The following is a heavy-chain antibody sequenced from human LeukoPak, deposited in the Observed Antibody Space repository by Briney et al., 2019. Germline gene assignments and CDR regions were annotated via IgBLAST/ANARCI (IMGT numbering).Heavy chain of an antibody. CDR1: GGSISSYY. CDR3: ARNTIAAAGSFDY. Sequence: PSETLSLTCTVSGGSISSYYWSWIRQPPGKGLEWIGYIYYSGSTNCNPSLKSRVTISVDTSKNQFSLKLSSVTAADTAVYYCARNTIAAAGSFDYWGQGTLVTVSS. V-gene: IGHV4-59*01. J-gene: IGHJ4*02. CDR2: IYYSGST. D-gene: IGHD6-13*01.